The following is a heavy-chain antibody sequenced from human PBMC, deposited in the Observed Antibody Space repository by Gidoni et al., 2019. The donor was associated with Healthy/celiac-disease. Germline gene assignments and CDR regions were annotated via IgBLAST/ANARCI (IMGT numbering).Heavy chain of an antibody. J-gene: IGHJ5*02. Sequence: EVQLLESGGGLVQPGGSLRLSCAASGFTFSSYAMSWVRQATGKGLGCVSAIIGSGGSTYYADPVKGRFTISRDNSKNTLYLQMNSLRAEDTAVYYCAKDLGWNPGNWFDPWGQGTLVTVSS. CDR2: IIGSGGST. V-gene: IGHV3-23*01. D-gene: IGHD1-1*01. CDR1: GFTFSSYA. CDR3: AKDLGWNPGNWFDP.